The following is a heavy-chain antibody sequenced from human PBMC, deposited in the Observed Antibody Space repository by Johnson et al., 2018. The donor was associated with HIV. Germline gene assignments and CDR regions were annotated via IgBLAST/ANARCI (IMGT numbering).Heavy chain of an antibody. D-gene: IGHD3-10*01. CDR1: GFTVSSNY. CDR3: ARDSGLLLWSQGGFSAFDI. Sequence: QVQLVESGGGLVQPGGSLRLSCAASGFTVSSNYMSWVRQAPGKGLEWVAVISYDGSNKYYADSVKGRFTISRDNSKNTLYLQMNSLRAEDTAVYYCARDSGLLLWSQGGFSAFDIWGQGTMVTVSS. V-gene: IGHV3-30*03. J-gene: IGHJ3*02. CDR2: ISYDGSNK.